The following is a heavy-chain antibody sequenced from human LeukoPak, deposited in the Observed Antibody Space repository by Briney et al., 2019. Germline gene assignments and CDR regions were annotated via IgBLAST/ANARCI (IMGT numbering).Heavy chain of an antibody. D-gene: IGHD4-23*01. V-gene: IGHV1-24*01. CDR1: GYTFTGYY. Sequence: ASVKVSCKASGYTFTGYYMHWVRQAPGKGLEWMGGFDPEDGETIYAQKFQGRVTMTEDTSTDTAYMELSSLRSEDTAVYYCATVSYQGSNHYYGMDVWGQGTTVTVSS. J-gene: IGHJ6*02. CDR2: FDPEDGET. CDR3: ATVSYQGSNHYYGMDV.